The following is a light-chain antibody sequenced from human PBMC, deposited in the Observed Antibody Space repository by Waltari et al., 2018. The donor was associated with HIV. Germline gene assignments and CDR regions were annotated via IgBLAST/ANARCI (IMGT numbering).Light chain of an antibody. Sequence: SYVLTQPPAVSVAPGQTARLNCEGTKIGSQSVHGYQQRPGQAPALVVHDDSDRPSGIPERFSGSNSGNTATLTISRVEAGDEADYYCQVWHSNSDHVVFGGGTKLTVL. V-gene: IGLV3-21*02. CDR1: KIGSQS. J-gene: IGLJ2*01. CDR2: DDS. CDR3: QVWHSNSDHVV.